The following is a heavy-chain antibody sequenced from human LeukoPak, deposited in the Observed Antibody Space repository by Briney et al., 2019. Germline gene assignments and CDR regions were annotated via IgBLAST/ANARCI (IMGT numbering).Heavy chain of an antibody. Sequence: GGSLRLSCAASGLTFSSYSMNWVRQAPGKGLEWVSSISSSSSYIYYADSVKGRFTISRDNAKNSLYLQMNSLRAEDTAVYYCASSFGVGGSPTEYFQHWGQGTLVTVSS. CDR3: ASSFGVGGSPTEYFQH. D-gene: IGHD1-26*01. V-gene: IGHV3-21*01. CDR2: ISSSSSYI. CDR1: GLTFSSYS. J-gene: IGHJ1*01.